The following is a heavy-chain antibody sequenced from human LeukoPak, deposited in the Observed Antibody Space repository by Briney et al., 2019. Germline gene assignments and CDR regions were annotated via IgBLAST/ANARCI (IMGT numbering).Heavy chain of an antibody. CDR3: ARARRDSGYYKVDY. J-gene: IGHJ4*02. CDR1: GGSLSGSY. Sequence: SETLSLTCAVYGGSLSGSYWSWIRQPPGKGLEWIGEINHSGSANCNPSLKSRVTLSIDKSKNQFSLNLNSVTAADTAVYYCARARRDSGYYKVDYWGQGTLVTVSS. CDR2: INHSGSA. V-gene: IGHV4-34*01. D-gene: IGHD3-3*01.